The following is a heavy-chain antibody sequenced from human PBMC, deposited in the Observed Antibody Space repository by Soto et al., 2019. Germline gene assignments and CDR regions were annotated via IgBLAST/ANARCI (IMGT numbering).Heavy chain of an antibody. CDR2: IKYDGSEK. CDR1: GFTFSSYW. J-gene: IGHJ4*02. D-gene: IGHD3-22*01. CDR3: ASSPHKDSRPDY. V-gene: IGHV3-7*03. Sequence: XGSLRLSFSASGFTFSSYWMSWVRQAPGRGLEWMANIKYDGSEKYYVDSVKGRLTISRDNAKKSLYLQMNSLRAEDTAVYYCASSPHKDSRPDYWGQGTLVTVSS.